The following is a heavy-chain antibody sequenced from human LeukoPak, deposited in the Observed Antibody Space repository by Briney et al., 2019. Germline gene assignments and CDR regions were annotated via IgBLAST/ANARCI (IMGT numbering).Heavy chain of an antibody. J-gene: IGHJ5*02. D-gene: IGHD1-1*01. CDR1: GDSINNDNYY. V-gene: IGHV4-39*02. Sequence: SETLSLTCTVSGDSINNDNYYWAWIRQPPGKGLEWIGSIYYSGTTYYNPSLNSRVSISGDTANNHFSLKVSSVTAADTAVYYCAVRLTTGRLGTATTWFDPWGQGTLVSVSS. CDR3: AVRLTTGRLGTATTWFDP. CDR2: IYYSGTT.